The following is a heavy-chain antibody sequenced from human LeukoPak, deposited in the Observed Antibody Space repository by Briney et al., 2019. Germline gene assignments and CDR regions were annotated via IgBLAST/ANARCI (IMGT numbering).Heavy chain of an antibody. D-gene: IGHD2-2*01. CDR1: GGSISSYY. J-gene: IGHJ5*02. V-gene: IGHV4-59*08. CDR3: ARIVVVPAATFDP. CDR2: IYYSGST. Sequence: PSETLSLTCTVSGGSISSYYWSWIRRPPGKGLEWIGYIYYSGSTNYNPSLKSRVTISIDTSKNQFSLKLSSVTAADTAVYYCARIVVVPAATFDPWGQGTLVTVYS.